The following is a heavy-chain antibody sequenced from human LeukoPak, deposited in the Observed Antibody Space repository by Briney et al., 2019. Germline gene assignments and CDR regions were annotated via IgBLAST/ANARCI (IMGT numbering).Heavy chain of an antibody. V-gene: IGHV3-53*01. CDR3: IVFGDSNH. J-gene: IGHJ5*02. CDR1: GLAFSSYS. Sequence: GGSLRLSCVASGLAFSSYSMHWVRQAPGKGLEWVSAIHTSGDTCYADSVKGRFTISRDTSKNTLYLQINSLRVEDTAVYYCIVFGDSNHWGQGTLVTVSS. CDR2: IHTSGDT. D-gene: IGHD4-17*01.